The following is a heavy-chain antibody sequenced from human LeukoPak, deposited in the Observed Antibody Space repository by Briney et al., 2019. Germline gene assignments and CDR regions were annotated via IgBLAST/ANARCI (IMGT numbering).Heavy chain of an antibody. Sequence: PGGSLRLSCAASGFTFSSYTMRWVRQAPGKGLEWVSAISGSGGSTYYTDSVKGRLTISRDNSKDTLYLQMNSLRADDTALYYCAKGLLLWFGEPGGFDYWGQGTLVTVSS. J-gene: IGHJ4*02. CDR1: GFTFSSYT. V-gene: IGHV3-23*01. CDR3: AKGLLLWFGEPGGFDY. D-gene: IGHD3-10*01. CDR2: ISGSGGST.